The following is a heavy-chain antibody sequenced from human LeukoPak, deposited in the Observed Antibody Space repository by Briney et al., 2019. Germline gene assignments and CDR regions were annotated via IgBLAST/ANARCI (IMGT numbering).Heavy chain of an antibody. CDR1: GYSFTSYW. V-gene: IGHV5-51*01. CDR2: IYPGDSYT. Sequence: GESLKISCKGSGYSFTSYWIGWVRQMPGKGLEWMGIIYPGDSYTNYSPSFQGHVTISADKSISTAYLQWSSLKASDTAMYYCARHQLGGYYFDNSGYDYWGQGTLVTVSS. CDR3: ARHQLGGYYFDNSGYDY. D-gene: IGHD3-22*01. J-gene: IGHJ4*02.